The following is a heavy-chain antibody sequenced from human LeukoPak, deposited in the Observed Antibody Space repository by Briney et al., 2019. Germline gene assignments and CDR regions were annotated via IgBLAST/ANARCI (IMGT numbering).Heavy chain of an antibody. CDR1: GGTFSSYA. CDR2: IIPTLGIA. D-gene: IGHD6-19*01. J-gene: IGHJ4*02. CDR3: ARDMRPKAVAGPFDY. V-gene: IGHV1-69*04. Sequence: GASVKASCKASGGTFSSYAISWVRQAPGQGLEWMGRIIPTLGIANYAQKFQGRVTITADKSTSTAYMELSSLRSEDTAVYYCARDMRPKAVAGPFDYWGQGTLVTVSS.